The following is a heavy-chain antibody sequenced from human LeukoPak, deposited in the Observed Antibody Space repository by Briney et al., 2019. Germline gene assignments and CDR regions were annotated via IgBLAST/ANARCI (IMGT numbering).Heavy chain of an antibody. V-gene: IGHV7-4-1*02. J-gene: IGHJ4*02. CDR3: ARGAYCSSTSCFDY. CDR1: GYTFTSYA. CDR2: INTNTGNP. Sequence: GASVKVSCKASGYTFTSYAMDWVRQAPGQGLEWMGWINTNTGNPTYAQGFTGRFVFSLDTSVSTAYLQISSLKAEDTAVYYCARGAYCSSTSCFDYWGQGTLVTVSS. D-gene: IGHD2-2*01.